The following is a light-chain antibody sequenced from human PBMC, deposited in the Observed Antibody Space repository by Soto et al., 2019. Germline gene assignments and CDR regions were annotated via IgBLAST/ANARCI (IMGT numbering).Light chain of an antibody. V-gene: IGLV2-14*01. Sequence: QSVLTQPASVSGSPGQSITISCTGTSSDVGGYNYVSWYQQYPGKAPKLMIYEVSNRPSGVSNRFSGSKSGNTASLTISGLQSEDEADYYCSLFTSTHTGVFGGGTKVTVL. J-gene: IGLJ3*02. CDR2: EVS. CDR3: SLFTSTHTGV. CDR1: SSDVGGYNY.